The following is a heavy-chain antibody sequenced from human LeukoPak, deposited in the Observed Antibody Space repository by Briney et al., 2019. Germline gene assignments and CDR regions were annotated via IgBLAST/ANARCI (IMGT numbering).Heavy chain of an antibody. D-gene: IGHD2-21*02. CDR1: GYTFTSYG. J-gene: IGHJ6*02. CDR2: ISAYNGNT. V-gene: IGHV1-18*01. CDR3: ASWVVTADYYYGMDV. Sequence: ASVKVSCKASGYTFTSYGISWVRQVPGQGLEWMGWISAYNGNTNYAQKLQGRVTMTTDTSTSTAYMELRSLRSDDTAVYYCASWVVTADYYYGMDVWGQGTTVTVSS.